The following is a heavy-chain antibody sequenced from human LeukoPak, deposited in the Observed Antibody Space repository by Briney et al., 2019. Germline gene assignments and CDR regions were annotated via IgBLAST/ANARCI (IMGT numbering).Heavy chain of an antibody. CDR1: GFTFGKYW. J-gene: IGHJ4*02. CDR3: ARDQYDTWSRRGNFDS. Sequence: GGSLRLSCVASGFTFGKYWMSWVRQAPGKGLEWVANIKLDGSEKNYVDSVKGRFTISRDNTKNSLYLQMNSLRVGDTAVFYCARDQYDTWSRRGNFDSWGQGTLVIVSS. D-gene: IGHD3-3*01. CDR2: IKLDGSEK. V-gene: IGHV3-7*03.